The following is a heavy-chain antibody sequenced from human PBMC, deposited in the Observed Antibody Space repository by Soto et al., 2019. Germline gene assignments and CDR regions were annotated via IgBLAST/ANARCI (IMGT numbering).Heavy chain of an antibody. CDR2: ISGSGGST. J-gene: IGHJ5*02. CDR1: GFTFSSYA. Sequence: EVQLLESGGGLVQPGGSLRLSCAASGFTFSSYAMSWVRQAPGKGLEWVSAISGSGGSTYYADSVKGRFTISRDNSKNTLYLQMNSLRAEDTAVYYCAKYARTGTKKYNWFDPWGQGTLVTVSS. CDR3: AKYARTGTKKYNWFDP. D-gene: IGHD1-7*01. V-gene: IGHV3-23*01.